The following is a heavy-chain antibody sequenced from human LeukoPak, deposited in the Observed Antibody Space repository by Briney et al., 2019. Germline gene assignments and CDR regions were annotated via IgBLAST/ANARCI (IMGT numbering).Heavy chain of an antibody. Sequence: GGSLRLSCAASGFTFSSYEMNWVRQAPGKGLEWVSYISGTGATIYYADSVKGRFTISGDNAKNSVYLQLNSLRPEDTAVYYCARAKGIPWGQGTLVTVSS. J-gene: IGHJ5*02. D-gene: IGHD3-10*01. CDR1: GFTFSSYE. CDR3: ARAKGIP. CDR2: ISGTGATI. V-gene: IGHV3-48*03.